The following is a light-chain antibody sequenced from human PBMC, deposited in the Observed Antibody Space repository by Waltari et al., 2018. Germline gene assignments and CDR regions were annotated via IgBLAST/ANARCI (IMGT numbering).Light chain of an antibody. V-gene: IGKV3-11*01. J-gene: IGKJ4*01. CDR3: QQRRSWPLT. Sequence: EIVLTQSPATLSLSPGESATLSCRASQPVNRFLAWYRQQPGQPPELLIYDVSNRATDIPARFSGGGSGTDFILTINSLQPEDFAVYYCQQRRSWPLTFGGGTKVEIK. CDR1: QPVNRF. CDR2: DVS.